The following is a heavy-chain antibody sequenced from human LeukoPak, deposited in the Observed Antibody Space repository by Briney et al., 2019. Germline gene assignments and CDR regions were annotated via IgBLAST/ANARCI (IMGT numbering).Heavy chain of an antibody. J-gene: IGHJ4*02. CDR3: ARTIDYYGAGSTRGYFAY. Sequence: GGSLSLSCAASGFTFSSYAMSWVRQAPGKGLEWVSGISDSGGSVYYADSVKGRLTISRDNSKNTVYLQMSGLRAEDTAVYYCARTIDYYGAGSTRGYFAYWGQGTLVTVSS. D-gene: IGHD3-10*01. CDR2: ISDSGGSV. CDR1: GFTFSSYA. V-gene: IGHV3-23*01.